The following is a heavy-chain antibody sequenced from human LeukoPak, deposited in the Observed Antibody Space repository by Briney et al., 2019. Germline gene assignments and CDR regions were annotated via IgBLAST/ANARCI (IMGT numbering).Heavy chain of an antibody. D-gene: IGHD3-10*01. V-gene: IGHV1-69*01. Sequence: SSVKVSCKASGGTFSSYAISWVRQAPGQGFEWMGGIIPIFGTANYAQKFQGRVTITADESTSTAYMELSSLRSEDTAVYYCARAGELLWFGESPAGANYHFDYWGQGTLVTVSS. CDR2: IIPIFGTA. CDR1: GGTFSSYA. CDR3: ARAGELLWFGESPAGANYHFDY. J-gene: IGHJ4*02.